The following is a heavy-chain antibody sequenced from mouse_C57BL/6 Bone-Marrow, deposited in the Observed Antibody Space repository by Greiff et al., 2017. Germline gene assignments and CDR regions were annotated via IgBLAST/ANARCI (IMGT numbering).Heavy chain of an antibody. J-gene: IGHJ2*01. CDR3: ARPNYYYGSSYLDY. D-gene: IGHD1-1*01. Sequence: EVQVVESGGDLVKPGGSLKLSCAASGFTFSSYGMSWVRQTPDKRLEWVATISSGGSYTYYPDSVKGRFTISRDNAKKTLYLQMSSLKSEDTAMYYCARPNYYYGSSYLDYWGQGTTLTVSS. V-gene: IGHV5-6*01. CDR1: GFTFSSYG. CDR2: ISSGGSYT.